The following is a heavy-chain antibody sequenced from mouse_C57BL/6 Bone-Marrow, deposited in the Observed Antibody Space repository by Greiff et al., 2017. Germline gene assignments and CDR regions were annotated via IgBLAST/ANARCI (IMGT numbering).Heavy chain of an antibody. V-gene: IGHV1-66*01. J-gene: IGHJ3*01. D-gene: IGHD1-1*01. CDR1: GYSFTSYY. CDR2: IYPGSGNT. CDR3: ARDYYYGSSYWFAY. Sequence: QVQLQQSGPELVKPGASVKISCKASGYSFTSYYIHWVKQRPGQGLEWIGWIYPGSGNTKYNEKFTGKATLTADTSSSTAYMQLSSLTSEDSAVYYCARDYYYGSSYWFAYWGQGTLVTVSA.